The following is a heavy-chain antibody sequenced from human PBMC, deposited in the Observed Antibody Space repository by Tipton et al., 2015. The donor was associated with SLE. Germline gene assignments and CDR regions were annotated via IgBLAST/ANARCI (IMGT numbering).Heavy chain of an antibody. CDR1: GFTFNIHA. J-gene: IGHJ2*01. CDR3: AKFIGYTNGLFDL. V-gene: IGHV3-23*01. D-gene: IGHD2-2*02. Sequence: GSLRLSCAASGFTFNIHAMTWVRQAPGKGLKWVSGISGGRTYYADSVKGRFSISRDNSRNTLYLQMENLRPEDTSLYYCAKFIGYTNGLFDLWGRGTLVTISS. CDR2: ISGGRT.